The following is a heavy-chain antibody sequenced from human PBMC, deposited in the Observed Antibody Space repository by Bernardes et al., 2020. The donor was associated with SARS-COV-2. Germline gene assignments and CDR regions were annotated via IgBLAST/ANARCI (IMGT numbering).Heavy chain of an antibody. J-gene: IGHJ6*02. Sequence: GGSLRLSCAASGFTFSSSGMHWVRQAPGKGLEWVAVIWYDGSNKYYADSVKGRFTISRDNSKNTLYLQMNSLRAEDTAVYYCARDRLTTYYDILTGYRAYYGMDVWGQGTTVTVSS. V-gene: IGHV3-33*01. CDR1: GFTFSSSG. D-gene: IGHD3-9*01. CDR3: ARDRLTTYYDILTGYRAYYGMDV. CDR2: IWYDGSNK.